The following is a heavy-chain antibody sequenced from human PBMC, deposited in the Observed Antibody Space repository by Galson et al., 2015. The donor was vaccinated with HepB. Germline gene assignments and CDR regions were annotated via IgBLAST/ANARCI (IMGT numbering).Heavy chain of an antibody. CDR3: ARDTLISIAAAGIFGY. Sequence: SLRLSCAASGFTFSSYAMHWVRQAPGKGLEWVAVISYDGSNKYYADSVKGRFTISRDNSKNTLYLQMNSLKAEDTAVYYCARDTLISIAAAGIFGYWGQGTLVTVSS. J-gene: IGHJ4*02. D-gene: IGHD6-13*01. CDR1: GFTFSSYA. V-gene: IGHV3-30-3*01. CDR2: ISYDGSNK.